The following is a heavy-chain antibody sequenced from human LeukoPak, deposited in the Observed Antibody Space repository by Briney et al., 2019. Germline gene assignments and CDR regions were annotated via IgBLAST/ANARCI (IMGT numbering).Heavy chain of an antibody. J-gene: IGHJ4*02. CDR3: ARRNAVAAAGLYYFDY. V-gene: IGHV4-59*08. CDR1: GGSISSYY. CDR2: IYYSGST. D-gene: IGHD6-13*01. Sequence: SETLSLTCTVSGGSISSYYWSWIRQPPGKGQEWIGYIYYSGSTNYNPSLKSRVTISVDTSKNQFSLKLSSVTAADTAVYYCARRNAVAAAGLYYFDYWGQGTLVTVSS.